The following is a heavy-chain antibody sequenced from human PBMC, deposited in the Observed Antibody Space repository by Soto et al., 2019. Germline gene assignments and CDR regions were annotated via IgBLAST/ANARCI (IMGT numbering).Heavy chain of an antibody. Sequence: QLQLQESGPGLVKPSETLSLTCTVSGGSISSSTSYWSWIRQPPGKGLEWIGTIYYSGSTYYNPSLKSRVTISVDTSKNQFSLKLNSVTAADTAVYYCARFRYYYDSSGYSTDAFDIWGQRTMVTVSS. CDR1: GGSISSSTSY. CDR2: IYYSGST. D-gene: IGHD3-22*01. J-gene: IGHJ3*02. CDR3: ARFRYYYDSSGYSTDAFDI. V-gene: IGHV4-39*01.